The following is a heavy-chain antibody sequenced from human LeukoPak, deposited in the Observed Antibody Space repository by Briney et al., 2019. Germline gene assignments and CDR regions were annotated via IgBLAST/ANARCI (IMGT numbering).Heavy chain of an antibody. CDR3: VRQAGRAGGQ. Sequence: GGSLRLSCAASGFTFSSYSMNWVRQAPGKGLEWVSSISSDSNHIYYADSVKGRFTISRDNTKKSLFLQMNSLRVEDTAVYHCVRQAGRAGGQWGQGTLIAVSS. CDR1: GFTFSSYS. CDR2: ISSDSNHI. V-gene: IGHV3-21*04. J-gene: IGHJ4*02. D-gene: IGHD3-10*01.